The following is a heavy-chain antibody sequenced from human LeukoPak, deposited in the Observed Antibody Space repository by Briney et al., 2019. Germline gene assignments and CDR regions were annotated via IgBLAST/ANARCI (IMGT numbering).Heavy chain of an antibody. CDR3: AGGSSWLIDY. CDR1: GFTFSNNW. Sequence: GGSLRLSCAASGFTFSNNWMNWVRQAPGKGLGWVANIKQVGSEKYNVDSVKGRFTISRDNAKNSLYLQMSSLRAEYTAVYYCAGGSSWLIDYWGQGTLVTVSS. D-gene: IGHD6-13*01. CDR2: IKQVGSEK. J-gene: IGHJ4*02. V-gene: IGHV3-7*05.